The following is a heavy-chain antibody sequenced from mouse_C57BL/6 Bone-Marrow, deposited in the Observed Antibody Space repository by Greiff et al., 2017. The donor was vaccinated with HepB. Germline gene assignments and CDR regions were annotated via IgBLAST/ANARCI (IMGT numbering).Heavy chain of an antibody. D-gene: IGHD1-1*01. CDR1: GYTFTSYW. Sequence: QVQLQQPGAELVKPGASVKLSCKASGYTFTSYWMQWVKQRPGQGLEWIGEIDPSDSYTNYKQKFKGKATLTVDTSSSTAYMQLSSLTSEDSAVYYCARWGGSSYAFDYWGQGTTLTVSS. CDR3: ARWGGSSYAFDY. CDR2: IDPSDSYT. V-gene: IGHV1-50*01. J-gene: IGHJ2*01.